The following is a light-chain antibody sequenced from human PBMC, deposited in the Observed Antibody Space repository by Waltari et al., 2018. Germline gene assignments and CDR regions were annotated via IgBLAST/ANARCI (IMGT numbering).Light chain of an antibody. CDR2: DVS. V-gene: IGLV2-11*01. Sequence: QSALTQPRSVSGSPGQSVTISCTGTISDVGGYDYVSCYQQHPGKAPQLMIYDVSERPSGVPDRFSGSKSGNTASLTISGLQAEDEADYYCCSSAGSNTYVFGTGTKVTVL. J-gene: IGLJ1*01. CDR3: CSSAGSNTYV. CDR1: ISDVGGYDY.